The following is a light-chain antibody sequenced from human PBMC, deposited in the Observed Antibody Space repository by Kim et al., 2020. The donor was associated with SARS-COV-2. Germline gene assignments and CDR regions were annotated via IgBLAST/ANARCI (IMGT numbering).Light chain of an antibody. CDR1: QSISSW. CDR3: QQYNSYPWT. Sequence: ASVGDRVTITCRASQSISSWLARYQQKPGKAPKLLIYDASSLESGVPSRFSGSGSGTEFTLTISSLQPDDFATYYCQQYNSYPWTFGQGTKVDIK. CDR2: DAS. V-gene: IGKV1-5*01. J-gene: IGKJ1*01.